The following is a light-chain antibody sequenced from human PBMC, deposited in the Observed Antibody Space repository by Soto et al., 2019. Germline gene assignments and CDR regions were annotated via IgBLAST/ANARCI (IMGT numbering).Light chain of an antibody. V-gene: IGKV3-15*01. J-gene: IGKJ3*01. CDR1: QTVSVN. CDR3: QQYNDWPPFT. CDR2: GAS. Sequence: EIVMTQSPATLSVSPGERATLSCRASQTVSVNLAWYQQKPGQAPRLLIYGASTRATGVPARFSGSGSGTEFTLTISSLQSEDFAVYYCQQYNDWPPFTFGPGTRVVIK.